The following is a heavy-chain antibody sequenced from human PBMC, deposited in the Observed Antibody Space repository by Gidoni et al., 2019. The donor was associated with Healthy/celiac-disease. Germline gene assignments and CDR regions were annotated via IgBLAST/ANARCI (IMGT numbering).Heavy chain of an antibody. CDR2: INPNSGGT. CDR1: GYTITGYY. D-gene: IGHD2-15*01. V-gene: IGHV1-2*05. Sequence: QVQLVQCGDEVKKPGASVKVSCKASGYTITGYYMHWVRQAPGQGLEWLGRINPNSGGTNYAQKFQGRVTLTRDTSISTAYMELSRLRSDDTVVYYCARHSLHSTNGFDYWGQGTLVTVSS. CDR3: ARHSLHSTNGFDY. J-gene: IGHJ4*02.